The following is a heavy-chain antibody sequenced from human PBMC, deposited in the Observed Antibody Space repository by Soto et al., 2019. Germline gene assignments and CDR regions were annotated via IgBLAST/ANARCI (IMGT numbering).Heavy chain of an antibody. V-gene: IGHV1-18*01. CDR3: ARCYCSVGSCYTCWHFDL. Sequence: QVQLVQSGAEVKEPGASVKLSCQASGYTFMNYAISWVRQAPGQGLEWMGWISPSTGNTDQAQNFQGRVTMTLDTSTNTAIMELRTLRSDDSAVYYCARCYCSVGSCYTCWHFDLWGRGTLVTVSS. CDR1: GYTFMNYA. J-gene: IGHJ2*01. CDR2: ISPSTGNT. D-gene: IGHD2-15*01.